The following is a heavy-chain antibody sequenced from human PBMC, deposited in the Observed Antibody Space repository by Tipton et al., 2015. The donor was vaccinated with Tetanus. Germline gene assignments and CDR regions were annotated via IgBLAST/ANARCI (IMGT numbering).Heavy chain of an antibody. CDR1: GYTFTGYY. V-gene: IGHV1-2*02. Sequence: QLVQSGAELKKPGASVKVSCTASGYTFTGYYMYWVRQAPGQGLEWVGWIDPNSGDTIYAQNFQGRVTMTRDTSISTVYMELSWLRSDDTAVYYCARDRGDYIYYGMDVWGPGTTVTVSS. CDR2: IDPNSGDT. J-gene: IGHJ6*02. CDR3: ARDRGDYIYYGMDV. D-gene: IGHD3-22*01.